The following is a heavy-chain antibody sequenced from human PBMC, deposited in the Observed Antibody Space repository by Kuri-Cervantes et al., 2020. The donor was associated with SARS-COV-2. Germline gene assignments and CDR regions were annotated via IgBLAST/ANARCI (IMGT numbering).Heavy chain of an antibody. J-gene: IGHJ4*02. V-gene: IGHV4-34*01. D-gene: IGHD6-13*01. CDR3: ARNIAAAGRIFDY. CDR2: INHSGST. CDR1: GASFSGYY. Sequence: SETLSLTCAVYGASFSGYYWNWIRQPPGKGLEWIGEINHSGSTNYNPSLKTRVTISVDTSKNQFSLKLSSVTAADTAVYYCARNIAAAGRIFDYWGQGTLVTVSS.